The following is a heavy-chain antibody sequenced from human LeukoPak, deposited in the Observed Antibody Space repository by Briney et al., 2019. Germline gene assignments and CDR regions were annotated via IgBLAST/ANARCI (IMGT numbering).Heavy chain of an antibody. J-gene: IGHJ6*02. D-gene: IGHD3-16*01. Sequence: RASETLSLTCTVSGGSVSSGSYYWSWIRQPPGKGLEWIGYIYYSGSTNYNPSLKSRVTISADTSKNQSSLKLSSVTAADTAVYYCARDSIGENYYYGMDVWGQGTTVTVSS. CDR2: IYYSGST. CDR1: GGSVSSGSYY. CDR3: ARDSIGENYYYGMDV. V-gene: IGHV4-61*01.